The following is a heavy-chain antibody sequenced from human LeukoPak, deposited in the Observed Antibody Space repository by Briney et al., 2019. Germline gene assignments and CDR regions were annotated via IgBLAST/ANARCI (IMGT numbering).Heavy chain of an antibody. CDR3: AKVGTGYCSGGSCYYYYYGMDV. Sequence: RGSLRLSCAASGFTFDDYAMHWVRQAPGNGLEWESLISGDGGSTYYADSVKGRFTTSKDNTKNSLYLQMNRLRTEDTALYYCAKVGTGYCSGGSCYYYYYGMDVWGQGTTVTVSS. D-gene: IGHD2-15*01. CDR1: GFTFDDYA. V-gene: IGHV3-43*02. CDR2: ISGDGGST. J-gene: IGHJ6*02.